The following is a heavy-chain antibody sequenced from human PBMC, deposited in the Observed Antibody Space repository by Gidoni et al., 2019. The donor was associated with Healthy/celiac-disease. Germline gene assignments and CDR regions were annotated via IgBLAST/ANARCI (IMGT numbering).Heavy chain of an antibody. J-gene: IGHJ6*02. CDR2: IYSGGST. V-gene: IGHV3-53*02. Sequence: EVQLVETGGGLIQPGGSLRLSCAASGFTVSSNYMSWVRQAPGKGLEWVSVIYSGGSTYYADSVKGRFTISRDNSKNTLYLQMNSLRAEDTAVYYCATESPTTRDYYYYGMDVWGQGTTVTVSS. CDR3: ATESPTTRDYYYYGMDV. D-gene: IGHD1-1*01. CDR1: GFTVSSNY.